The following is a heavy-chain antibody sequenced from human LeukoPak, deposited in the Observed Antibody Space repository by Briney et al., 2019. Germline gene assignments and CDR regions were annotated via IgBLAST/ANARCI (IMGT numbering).Heavy chain of an antibody. J-gene: IGHJ6*03. CDR3: ARVIGDGYNYLVRTYYYMDV. V-gene: IGHV3-21*01. Sequence: PGGSLRLSCAASGFTFSSYSMNWVRQAPGKGLEWVSSISSSSSYIYYADSVKGRFTISRDNAKNSLYLQMNSLRAEDTAVYYCARVIGDGYNYLVRTYYYMDVWGKGTTVTVSS. CDR2: ISSSSSYI. CDR1: GFTFSSYS. D-gene: IGHD5-24*01.